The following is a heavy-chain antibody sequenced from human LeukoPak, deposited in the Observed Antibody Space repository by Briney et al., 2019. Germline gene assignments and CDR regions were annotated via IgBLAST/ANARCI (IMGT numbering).Heavy chain of an antibody. CDR1: GGSFSGYH. V-gene: IGHV4-34*01. CDR2: INDSGSP. J-gene: IGHJ4*02. Sequence: SETLSLTCEVNGGSFSGYHWTWIRQPPGKGLDWIGEINDSGSPIYNPSLKSRVTISVDTSKNQFSVNLTSATAADTAVYYCARGPHQHWPLGQFWGQGSLVTVSS. CDR3: ARGPHQHWPLGQF. D-gene: IGHD2-2*01.